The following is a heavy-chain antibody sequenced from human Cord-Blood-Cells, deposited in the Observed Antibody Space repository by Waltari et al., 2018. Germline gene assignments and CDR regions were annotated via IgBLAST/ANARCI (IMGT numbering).Heavy chain of an antibody. Sequence: QGQLVQSGAEGKKPGAPVKHSCEVSRDTLTEFSMHWVRQAPRKGLEWMGGFGPEDGETIYAQKFQGRVTMTEDTSTDTAYMELSSLRSEDTAVYYCATSDFDYWGQGTLVTVSS. V-gene: IGHV1-24*01. CDR3: ATSDFDY. CDR2: FGPEDGET. J-gene: IGHJ4*02. CDR1: RDTLTEFS.